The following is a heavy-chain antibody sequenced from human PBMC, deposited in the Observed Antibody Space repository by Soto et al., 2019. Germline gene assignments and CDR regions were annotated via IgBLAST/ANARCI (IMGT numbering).Heavy chain of an antibody. CDR1: RETLRTSA. Sequence: SVKGSWKAFRETLRTSAISCGRKATGQGLEWLGGIMPMLGTTSYAQKFNGRVTITADDSTTTAYMELSSLRSDDTAVYYCARHFVGPLGKYYRYYYGMDVWGQGTAVTV. CDR3: ARHFVGPLGKYYRYYYGMDV. V-gene: IGHV1-69*13. CDR2: IMPMLGTT. J-gene: IGHJ6*02. D-gene: IGHD3-16*02.